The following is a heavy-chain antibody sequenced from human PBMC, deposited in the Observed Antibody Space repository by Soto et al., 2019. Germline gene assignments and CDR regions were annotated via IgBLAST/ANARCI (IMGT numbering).Heavy chain of an antibody. CDR2: ISGSGGST. CDR1: VFTFSSYA. CDR3: AKPALGGYSINATNCFEP. Sequence: GSLSLSCASSVFTFSSYAMSCVRHSPGKGLEWVSAISGSGGSTYYADSVKGRFTISRDNSKNTLYLQMNSLRADDTAVYYCAKPALGGYSINATNCFEPWGQGTLVTVSS. V-gene: IGHV3-23*01. D-gene: IGHD4-4*01. J-gene: IGHJ5*02.